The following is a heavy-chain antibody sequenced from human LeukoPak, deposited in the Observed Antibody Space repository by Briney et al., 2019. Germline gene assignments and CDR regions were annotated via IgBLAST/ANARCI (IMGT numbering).Heavy chain of an antibody. CDR2: ISYSGST. V-gene: IGHV4-59*01. Sequence: SETLSLTCTVSGGSMSSYYWSWIRQPPGRGLEWIGYISYSGSTNYNPSLKSRVTISVDTSKNQFSLKLSSVTAADTAVYYCARDSGMVALDYWGQGTLVTVSS. CDR1: GGSMSSYY. CDR3: ARDSGMVALDY. J-gene: IGHJ4*02. D-gene: IGHD1-26*01.